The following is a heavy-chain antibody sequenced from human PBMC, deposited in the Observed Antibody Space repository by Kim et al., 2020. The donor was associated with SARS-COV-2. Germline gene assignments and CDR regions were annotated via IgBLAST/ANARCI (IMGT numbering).Heavy chain of an antibody. D-gene: IGHD2-21*01. V-gene: IGHV3-15*01. J-gene: IGHJ5*02. CDR2: IKPKSDGGAT. Sequence: GGSLRLSCAASGFAFNTAWMDWVRQAPGKGLEWVGRIKPKSDGGATEYAAPVKGRFTISRDDSKNTLYLQMNSLKTEDTALYYCSAPFPYNWFDPWGQGTLVAVSS. CDR1: GFAFNTAW. CDR3: SAPFPYNWFDP.